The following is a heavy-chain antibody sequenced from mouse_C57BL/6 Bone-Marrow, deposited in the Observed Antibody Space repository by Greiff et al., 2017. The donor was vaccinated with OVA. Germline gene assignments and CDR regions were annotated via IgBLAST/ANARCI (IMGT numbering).Heavy chain of an antibody. CDR2: ISDGGSYT. CDR3: ARAVYYGPFAY. D-gene: IGHD1-1*01. V-gene: IGHV5-4*01. J-gene: IGHJ3*01. CDR1: GFTFSSYA. Sequence: EVQVVESGGGLVKPGGSLKLSCAASGFTFSSYAMSWVRQTPEKRLEWVATISDGGSYTYYPDNVKGRFTISRDNAKNNLYLQMSHLKSEDTAMYYCARAVYYGPFAYWGQGTLVTVSA.